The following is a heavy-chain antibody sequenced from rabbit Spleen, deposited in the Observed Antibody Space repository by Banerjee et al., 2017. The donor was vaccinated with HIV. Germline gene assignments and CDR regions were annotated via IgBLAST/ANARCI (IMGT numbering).Heavy chain of an antibody. CDR1: GFSFSSNYW. V-gene: IGHV1S45*01. CDR2: IYGGSLVTT. J-gene: IGHJ4*01. Sequence: QEQLEESGGDLVKPEGSLTLTCTASGFSFSSNYWICWVRQAPGKGLQWIACIYGGSLVTTYYATWAKGRFTISKTSSTTVTLQMTSLTDADTATYFCARDLVAVIGWNFNLWGQGTLVTVS. D-gene: IGHD1-1*01. CDR3: ARDLVAVIGWNFNL.